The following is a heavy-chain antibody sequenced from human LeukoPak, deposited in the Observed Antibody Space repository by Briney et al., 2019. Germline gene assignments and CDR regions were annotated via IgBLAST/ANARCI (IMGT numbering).Heavy chain of an antibody. Sequence: SETLSLTCTVSGGSISSGGYYWSWIRQPPGTGLEWIGYIYYSGSTNYNPSLKSRVTISVDTSKNQFSLKLSSVTAADTAVYYCAARGSWFTSWYFDLWGRGTLVTVSS. CDR3: AARGSWFTSWYFDL. J-gene: IGHJ2*01. V-gene: IGHV4-61*08. CDR1: GGSISSGGYY. CDR2: IYYSGST. D-gene: IGHD3-10*01.